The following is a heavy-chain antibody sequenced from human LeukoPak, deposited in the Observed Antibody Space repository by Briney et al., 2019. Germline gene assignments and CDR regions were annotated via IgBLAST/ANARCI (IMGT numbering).Heavy chain of an antibody. J-gene: IGHJ4*02. CDR1: GYTFTGYY. CDR2: INPNSGGT. Sequence: GASVKVSCKASGYTFTGYYMHWVRQAPGQGLQWMGWINPNSGGTSYAQKFQDRVTMTRDTSISTAYMELSRLRSGDTAVYYCARGKAAADPYHFDYWGQGTLVTVSS. V-gene: IGHV1-2*02. D-gene: IGHD6-13*01. CDR3: ARGKAAADPYHFDY.